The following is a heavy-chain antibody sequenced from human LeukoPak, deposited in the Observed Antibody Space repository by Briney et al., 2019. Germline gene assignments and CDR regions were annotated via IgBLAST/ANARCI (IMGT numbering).Heavy chain of an antibody. CDR1: GDSISSNSAT. CDR2: TYYRSKWYN. Sequence: SQTLSLTCAISGDSISSNSATWNWIRQSPSRGLEWLGRTYYRSKWYNEYAVSVKSRMTINADTSKNQFSLQLNSVTPEDTAAYYCARRKDGGNYFDYWGQGTLVTVSS. V-gene: IGHV6-1*01. CDR3: ARRKDGGNYFDY. D-gene: IGHD4-23*01. J-gene: IGHJ4*02.